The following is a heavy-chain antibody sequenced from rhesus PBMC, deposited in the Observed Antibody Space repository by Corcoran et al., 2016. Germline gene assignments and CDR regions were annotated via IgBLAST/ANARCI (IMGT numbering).Heavy chain of an antibody. V-gene: IGHV4-160*01. CDR1: GGSISASYY. Sequence: QVQLQASGPGLVKPSETLSPTCTVSGGSISASYYWTCLRPPPRKGLEWMGRIYGSGGSTNYNPSLKSRVTISRDTSKNQFSLKLSAVTAADTAVDYCARVRRQLGTFDYWGQGVLVTVSS. D-gene: IGHD6-25*01. CDR3: ARVRRQLGTFDY. CDR2: IYGSGGST. J-gene: IGHJ4*01.